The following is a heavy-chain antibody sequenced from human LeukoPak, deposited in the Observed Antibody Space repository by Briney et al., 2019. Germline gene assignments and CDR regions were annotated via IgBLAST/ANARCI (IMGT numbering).Heavy chain of an antibody. J-gene: IGHJ5*02. CDR2: INSSSSYI. D-gene: IGHD2-21*01. Sequence: GGSLRLSCAASGFTFSSYSMNWVRQAPGKGLEWVSSINSSSSYIYYTDSVKGRFTISRDNAKNSLYLQMNSLGVEDTAVFYCARGRKLLQGRHWFDPWGQGTLVTVSS. CDR1: GFTFSSYS. CDR3: ARGRKLLQGRHWFDP. V-gene: IGHV3-21*01.